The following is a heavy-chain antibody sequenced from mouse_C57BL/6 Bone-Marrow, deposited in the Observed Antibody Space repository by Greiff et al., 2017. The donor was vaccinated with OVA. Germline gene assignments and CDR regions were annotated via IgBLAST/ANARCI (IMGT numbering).Heavy chain of an antibody. Sequence: QVQLKESGAELVKPGASVKISCKASGYAFSSYWMNWVKQRPGKGLEWIGQIYPGDGDTNYNGKFKGKATLTADKSSSSAYMQLSSLTSEDSAVYFCASSDNYGRSEYYAMDYWGQGTSVTVSS. V-gene: IGHV1-80*01. D-gene: IGHD1-1*01. CDR3: ASSDNYGRSEYYAMDY. CDR2: IYPGDGDT. CDR1: GYAFSSYW. J-gene: IGHJ4*01.